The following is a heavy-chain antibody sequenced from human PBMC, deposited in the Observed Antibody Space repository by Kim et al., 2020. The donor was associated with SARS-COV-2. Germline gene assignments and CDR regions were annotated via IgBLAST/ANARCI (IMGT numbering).Heavy chain of an antibody. Sequence: SETLSLTCTVSGGSISSGGYYWSWIRQHPGKGLEWIGYIYYSGSTYYNPSLKSRVTISVDTSKNQFSLKLSSVTAADTAVYYCARDTYYYGSGSQGFDYWGQGTLVTVSS. CDR1: GGSISSGGYY. D-gene: IGHD3-10*01. CDR3: ARDTYYYGSGSQGFDY. J-gene: IGHJ4*02. CDR2: IYYSGST. V-gene: IGHV4-31*03.